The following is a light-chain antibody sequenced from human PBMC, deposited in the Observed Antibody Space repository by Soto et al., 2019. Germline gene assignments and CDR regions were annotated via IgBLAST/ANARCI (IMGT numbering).Light chain of an antibody. J-gene: IGLJ1*01. CDR2: EVS. CDR3: NSYTSSSTFV. Sequence: QSVLTQPASVSGSPGQSITISCTGTSSDVGGYNYVSWYQQHPGKAPKLMMYEVSNRPSGVSNRFSGSKSGNTASLTISGLQSEDEAEYYCNSYTSSSTFVLGTGTKLTVL. V-gene: IGLV2-14*01. CDR1: SSDVGGYNY.